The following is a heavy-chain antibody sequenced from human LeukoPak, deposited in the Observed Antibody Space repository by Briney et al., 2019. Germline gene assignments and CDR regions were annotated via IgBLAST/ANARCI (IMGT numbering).Heavy chain of an antibody. CDR2: IIPIFGTA. CDR3: ARGMIIVSNEAFDI. Sequence: SVKVSCKASGGTFSSYAISWVRQAPGQGLEWMGGIIPIFGTANYAQKFQGRVTITTDESTSTAYMELSSLRSEDTAVYYCARGMIIVSNEAFDIWGQGTMVTVSS. V-gene: IGHV1-69*05. J-gene: IGHJ3*02. D-gene: IGHD5/OR15-5a*01. CDR1: GGTFSSYA.